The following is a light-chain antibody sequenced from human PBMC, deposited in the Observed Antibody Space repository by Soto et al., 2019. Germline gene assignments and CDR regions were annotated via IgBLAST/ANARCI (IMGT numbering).Light chain of an antibody. CDR3: QQHDSSPLT. CDR2: GAS. J-gene: IGKJ4*01. Sequence: EIVMTQSPATLSVSPGGRATLSCVGSQSVNSNYLAWYQQKPGQAPRLLIYGASGRATGTPDRFSGSGSGTDFTLTISRLEPEDFAVYHCQQHDSSPLTFGGGTKVDIK. V-gene: IGKV3-20*01. CDR1: QSVNSNY.